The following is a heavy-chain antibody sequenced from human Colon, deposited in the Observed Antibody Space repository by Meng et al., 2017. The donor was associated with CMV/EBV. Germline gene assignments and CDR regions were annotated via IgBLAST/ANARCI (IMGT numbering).Heavy chain of an antibody. D-gene: IGHD2-15*01. CDR1: GYPFTNYD. CDR3: AVIVPATDYSYGTDV. V-gene: IGHV1-8*01. J-gene: IGHJ6*02. Sequence: ASVKVSCKASGYPFTNYDINWVRQATGQGLEWMGWMNPNSGDTGFAQKFQGRITMTRDTSISTAHLELSSLKSEDTALYFCAVIVPATDYSYGTDVWGQGTTVTVSS. CDR2: MNPNSGDT.